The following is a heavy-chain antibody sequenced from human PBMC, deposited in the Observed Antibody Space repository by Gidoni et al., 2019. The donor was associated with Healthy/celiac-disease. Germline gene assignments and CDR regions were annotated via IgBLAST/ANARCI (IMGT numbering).Heavy chain of an antibody. J-gene: IGHJ5*02. Sequence: QLQLQESGPGLVKPAETLSLTCTVSGGSISSSSYYWCWIRQPPGKGLEWIGCIYYSGSTYSNPSLKSRVTISGDTSKNQFSLKLSSVTAADTAVYYCARGYGDYASNWFDPWGQGTLVTVSS. D-gene: IGHD4-17*01. CDR1: GGSISSSSYY. CDR2: IYYSGST. CDR3: ARGYGDYASNWFDP. V-gene: IGHV4-39*01.